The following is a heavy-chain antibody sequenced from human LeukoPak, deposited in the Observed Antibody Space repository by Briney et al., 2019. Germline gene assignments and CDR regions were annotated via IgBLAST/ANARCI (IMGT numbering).Heavy chain of an antibody. D-gene: IGHD3-16*01. J-gene: IGHJ4*02. CDR3: AKDKNMMLDY. Sequence: GGSLRLSCAASGFTFDDYTMHWVRQAPGKGLEWVSLISWDGGSTYYADSVKGRFTISRDNSKNSLYLQMNSLRTEDTALYYRAKDKNMMLDYWGQGTLVTVSS. CDR2: ISWDGGST. CDR1: GFTFDDYT. V-gene: IGHV3-43*01.